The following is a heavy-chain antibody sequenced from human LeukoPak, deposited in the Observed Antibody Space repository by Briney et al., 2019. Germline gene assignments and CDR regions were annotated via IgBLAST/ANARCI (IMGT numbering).Heavy chain of an antibody. V-gene: IGHV3-21*01. CDR3: ASSGARYCSSTSCYTAKVRNYYHYYGMDV. D-gene: IGHD2-2*02. J-gene: IGHJ6*02. CDR2: ISSSSSYI. CDR1: GFTFSSYS. Sequence: GGSLRLSCAASGFTFSSYSMNWVRQAPGKGLEWVSSISSSSSYIYYADSVKGRFTISRDNAKNSLYLQMNSLGAEDTAVYYCASSGARYCSSTSCYTAKVRNYYHYYGMDVWGQGTTVTVSS.